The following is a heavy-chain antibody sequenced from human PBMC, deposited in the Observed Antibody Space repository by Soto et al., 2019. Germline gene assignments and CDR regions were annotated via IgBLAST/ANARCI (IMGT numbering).Heavy chain of an antibody. J-gene: IGHJ4*02. CDR1: GYTFTRYY. V-gene: IGHV1-46*01. D-gene: IGHD1-26*01. CDR3: ARMNSERYFPLDY. Sequence: QVQLVQSGAEVKKPGASVKVSCKASGYTFTRYYMHWVRQAPGQGLEWMGIINPSGGSTSYAQKFKGRVTMTRDTSTSKVYMELSSLSSEDTAVYYCARMNSERYFPLDYWGQGTLVTVSS. CDR2: INPSGGST.